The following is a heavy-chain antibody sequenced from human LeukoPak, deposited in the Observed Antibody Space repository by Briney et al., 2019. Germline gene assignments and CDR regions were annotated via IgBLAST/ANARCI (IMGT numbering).Heavy chain of an antibody. CDR3: ASGTITMIRGITYHYYGLVV. CDR1: GYTFTSYG. Sequence: ASVKVSCKATGYTFTSYGISWVRQAPGQGLEWMGWISGYNGNTNYVQKFQGRVTMTTDKSTNTADMELRSLRSDDTAVYYCASGTITMIRGITYHYYGLVVWRQGTTVTVSS. V-gene: IGHV1-18*01. D-gene: IGHD3-10*01. CDR2: ISGYNGNT. J-gene: IGHJ6*02.